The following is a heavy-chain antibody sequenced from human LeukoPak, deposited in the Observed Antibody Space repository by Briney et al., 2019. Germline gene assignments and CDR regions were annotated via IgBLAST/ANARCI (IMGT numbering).Heavy chain of an antibody. CDR2: INPNSGGT. CDR3: ARGGSRGGYSYGS. CDR1: GYTFTGYY. J-gene: IGHJ5*02. Sequence: ASVKISCKASGYTFTGYYMHWVRQAPGQGLEWMGWINPNSGGTNYAQKFQGRVTMTRDTSISTAYMELSRLRSDDTAVYYCARGGSRGGYSYGSWGQGTLVTVSS. D-gene: IGHD5-18*01. V-gene: IGHV1-2*02.